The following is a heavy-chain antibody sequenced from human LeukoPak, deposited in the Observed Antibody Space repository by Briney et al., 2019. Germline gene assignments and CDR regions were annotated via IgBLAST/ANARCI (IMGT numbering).Heavy chain of an antibody. V-gene: IGHV4-59*01. D-gene: IGHD2/OR15-2a*01. J-gene: IGHJ4*02. CDR1: GGSISSYY. CDR2: IYYSGST. Sequence: ASETLSLTCTVSGGSISSYYWSWIRQPPGKGLEWIGYIYYSGSTNYNPSLKSRVTISVDTSKNQFSLKLSSVTAADTAVYYCARDSPPQRNWGQGTLVTVSS. CDR3: ARDSPPQRN.